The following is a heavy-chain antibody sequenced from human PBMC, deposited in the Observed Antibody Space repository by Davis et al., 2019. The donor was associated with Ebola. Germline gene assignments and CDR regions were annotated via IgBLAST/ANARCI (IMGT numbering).Heavy chain of an antibody. CDR3: TTASDFDS. D-gene: IGHD1-14*01. V-gene: IGHV3-48*02. CDR1: GFSFSNYG. CDR2: ISGTTIAM. J-gene: IGHJ4*02. Sequence: PGGSLRLSCVASGFSFSNYGMNWVRQAPGKGLEWVAYISGTTIAMYYADSVKGRFTISRDNAKNSLYLEMKRLRDEDTAMYYCTTASDFDSWGQGTLVTVSS.